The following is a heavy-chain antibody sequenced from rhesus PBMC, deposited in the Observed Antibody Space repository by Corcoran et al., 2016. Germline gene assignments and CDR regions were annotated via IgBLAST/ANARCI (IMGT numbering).Heavy chain of an antibody. V-gene: IGHV3S42*01. CDR3: AKDRGIAAGRFDY. CDR2: INSGGGST. CDR1: GFTFSSYW. Sequence: EVQLVESGGGLAKPGGSLRLSCAASGFTFSSYWMNLVRQTPGKGLEWISAINSGGGSTYYADSVKGRFTISRDNSKNTLSLQMNSLRAEDTAVYYCAKDRGIAAGRFDYWGQGVLVTVSS. J-gene: IGHJ4*01. D-gene: IGHD6-13*01.